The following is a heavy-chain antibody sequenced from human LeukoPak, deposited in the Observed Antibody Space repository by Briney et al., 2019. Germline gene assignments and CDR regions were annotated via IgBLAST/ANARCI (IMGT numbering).Heavy chain of an antibody. Sequence: SVKVSCKASGGTFSSYAISWVRQAPGQGLEWMGGIIPIFGTANYAQKFQGRVTITADESTSTAYMELSSLRPEDTAVYYCARADRDTAMVRFDYWGQGTLVTVSS. D-gene: IGHD5-18*01. CDR2: IIPIFGTA. CDR3: ARADRDTAMVRFDY. J-gene: IGHJ4*02. V-gene: IGHV1-69*01. CDR1: GGTFSSYA.